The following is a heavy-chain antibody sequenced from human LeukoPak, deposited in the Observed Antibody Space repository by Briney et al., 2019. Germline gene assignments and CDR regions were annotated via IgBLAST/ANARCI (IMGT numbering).Heavy chain of an antibody. CDR1: GYTLSNSY. Sequence: GASVKVSCKASGYTLSNSYIHWVRQAPGQGLEWMGSMKPKSGGTKYAQKFQGRVSMTRDTSISTAYMELASLTSDDTAVYYRARAGGRSWFDPWGQGTLVTVSS. CDR3: ARAGGRSWFDP. CDR2: MKPKSGGT. V-gene: IGHV1-2*02. D-gene: IGHD1-26*01. J-gene: IGHJ5*02.